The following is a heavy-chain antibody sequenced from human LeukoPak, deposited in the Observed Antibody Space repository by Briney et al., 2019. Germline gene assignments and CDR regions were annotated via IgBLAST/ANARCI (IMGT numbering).Heavy chain of an antibody. J-gene: IGHJ4*02. Sequence: SETLSLTCAVYGGSFSGYYWSWIRQPPGKGLEWIGEINHSGSTNYNPSLKSRVTISVDTSKNQFSLKLSSVTAADTAVYYCARAPMVRGARFDYLVRGTLVTVSS. CDR2: INHSGST. CDR3: ARAPMVRGARFDY. D-gene: IGHD3-10*01. CDR1: GGSFSGYY. V-gene: IGHV4-34*01.